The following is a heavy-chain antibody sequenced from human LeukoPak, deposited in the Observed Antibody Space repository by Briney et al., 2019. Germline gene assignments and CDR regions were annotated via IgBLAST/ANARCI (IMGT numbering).Heavy chain of an antibody. V-gene: IGHV4-34*01. CDR2: INHSGST. J-gene: IGHJ4*02. CDR1: GGSFSGYY. D-gene: IGHD6-6*01. CDR3: ARVSSSGIAARRVLIDY. Sequence: PSETLSLTCAVYGGSFSGYYWSWIRQPPGKGLEWIGEINHSGSTNYNPSLKSRVTISVDTSKNQFSLKLSSVTAADTAVYYCARVSSSGIAARRVLIDYWGQGTLVTVSS.